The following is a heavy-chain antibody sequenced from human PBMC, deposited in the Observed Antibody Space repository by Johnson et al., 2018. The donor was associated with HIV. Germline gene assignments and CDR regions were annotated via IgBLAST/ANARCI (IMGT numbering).Heavy chain of an antibody. CDR1: GFTFSSYA. Sequence: VQLVESGGGVVQPGRSLRLSCAASGFTFSSYAMHWVRQAPGKGLEWVAVISYDGSNKYYADSVKGRFTISRDNAKNSLYLQMNSLRADDTAVYYCARGGSDVFDIWGRGTMVTVS. V-gene: IGHV3-30*04. CDR2: ISYDGSNK. CDR3: ARGGSDVFDI. J-gene: IGHJ3*02. D-gene: IGHD3-16*01.